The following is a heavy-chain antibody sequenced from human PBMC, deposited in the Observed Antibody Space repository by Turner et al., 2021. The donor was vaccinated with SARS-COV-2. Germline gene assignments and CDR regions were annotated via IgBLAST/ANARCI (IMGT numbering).Heavy chain of an antibody. CDR3: GRVSSPVAGIDY. J-gene: IGHJ4*02. D-gene: IGHD6-19*01. Sequence: QVQLQESGPGLVKPSETLSLTCTVSGCSISSYYWSWIRQPPVKGLEWIGYIYYSGSTKYNPSLKSRVTISVDTSKNQFSLKLSSVTAADTAVYYCGRVSSPVAGIDYWGQGTLVTVSS. CDR1: GCSISSYY. CDR2: IYYSGST. V-gene: IGHV4-59*01.